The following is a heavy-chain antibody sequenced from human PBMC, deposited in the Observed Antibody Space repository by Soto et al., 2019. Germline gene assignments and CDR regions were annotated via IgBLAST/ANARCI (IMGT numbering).Heavy chain of an antibody. CDR2: ISAGSGNS. V-gene: IGHV3-23*01. J-gene: IGHJ4*02. Sequence: EVQLLGSGGGLVQPGKSLRLSCVASGFSFGTHAMTWVRQAPGKGLEWVSVISAGSGNSYYADSVKGRFSVSRDNSKNTLWLQMDSLRAEDTGLYYCARQKLKSSTWYGSIDSWGQGTLVTVSS. CDR1: GFSFGTHA. D-gene: IGHD2-2*01. CDR3: ARQKLKSSTWYGSIDS.